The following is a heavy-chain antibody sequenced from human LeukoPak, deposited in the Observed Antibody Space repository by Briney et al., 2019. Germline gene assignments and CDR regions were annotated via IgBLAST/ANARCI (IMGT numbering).Heavy chain of an antibody. J-gene: IGHJ4*02. CDR3: ARGPISVVAALGIFDF. CDR1: GFTFNTYS. V-gene: IGHV3-21*01. Sequence: NPGGSLRLSCAASGFTFNTYSMNWVRQAPGKGLEWVSSISSGSTYIYYADSVKGRFTISRDNAKNSLYLQMNSLRAEDTAVYYCARGPISVVAALGIFDFWGQGILVTVSS. CDR2: ISSGSTYI. D-gene: IGHD2-15*01.